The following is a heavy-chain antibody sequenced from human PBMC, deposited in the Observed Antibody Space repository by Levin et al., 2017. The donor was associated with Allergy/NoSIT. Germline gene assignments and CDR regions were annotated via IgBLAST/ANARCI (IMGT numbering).Heavy chain of an antibody. J-gene: IGHJ6*02. Sequence: ESLKISCAASGFTVSSHYMSWVRQAPGKGLEWVSVIYSGGSTYYADSVKGRFTISRDNSKNTLYLQMNSLRAEDTAVYYCAREMRVRCSGGSCYSYYGMDVWGQGTTVTVSS. CDR3: AREMRVRCSGGSCYSYYGMDV. D-gene: IGHD2-15*01. CDR2: IYSGGST. V-gene: IGHV3-53*01. CDR1: GFTVSSHY.